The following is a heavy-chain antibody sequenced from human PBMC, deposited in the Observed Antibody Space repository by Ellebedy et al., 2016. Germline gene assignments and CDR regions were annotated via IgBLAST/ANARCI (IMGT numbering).Heavy chain of an antibody. D-gene: IGHD4-23*01. V-gene: IGHV3-23*01. CDR1: GFTFSSIA. CDR3: AKDVYGGNLAAWVGFDL. J-gene: IGHJ3*01. CDR2: ISFSGGST. Sequence: GGSLRLSCAASGFTFSSIAMSWVRQPPGKGLEWVSAISFSGGSTFYADSVTGQFTISRDNSKNTLFLQMNSLRAEDTAVYYCAKDVYGGNLAAWVGFDLWGQGTMVTVSS.